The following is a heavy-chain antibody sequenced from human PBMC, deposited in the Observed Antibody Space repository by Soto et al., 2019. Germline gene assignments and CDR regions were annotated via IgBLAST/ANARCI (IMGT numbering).Heavy chain of an antibody. CDR2: INHSGST. Sequence: QVQLQQWGAGLLKPSETLSLTCAVYGVSFSGYYWSWIRQPPGKGLEWIGEINHSGSTNYNPSLKSRVTISVDTYKNQFSLKLSSVTAADTAVYYWERGEVVVVVAASWFDPWGQGTLVTVSS. V-gene: IGHV4-34*01. J-gene: IGHJ5*02. D-gene: IGHD2-15*01. CDR3: ERGEVVVVVAASWFDP. CDR1: GVSFSGYY.